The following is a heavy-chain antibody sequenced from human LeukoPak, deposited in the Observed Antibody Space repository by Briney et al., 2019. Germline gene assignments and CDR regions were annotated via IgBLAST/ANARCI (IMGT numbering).Heavy chain of an antibody. D-gene: IGHD4-17*01. J-gene: IGHJ4*02. CDR2: ISDSSRHI. CDR3: ARAYTNGDYLDY. V-gene: IGHV3-21*01. Sequence: GGSLRLSCAASGFTFSRYSVNWVRQAPGKGLEWVSCISDSSRHIYYADSVKGRFTISTDNAKSSASLQMNSLRVDDTAVYYCARAYTNGDYLDYWGQGTLVTVSS. CDR1: GFTFSRYS.